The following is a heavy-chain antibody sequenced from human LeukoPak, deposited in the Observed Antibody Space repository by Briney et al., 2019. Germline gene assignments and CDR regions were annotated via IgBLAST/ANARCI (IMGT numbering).Heavy chain of an antibody. Sequence: GGSLRLSCVVSGFTLSSCSMNWVRQAPGKGLEWVSYISSSSTTRYYADSVKGRLTISRDNAKNSLYVQMNSLRDEDAAVYYCARDPHIAAAGTIFDYWGQGTLVTVSS. CDR2: ISSSSTTR. V-gene: IGHV3-48*02. CDR1: GFTLSSCS. CDR3: ARDPHIAAAGTIFDY. J-gene: IGHJ4*02. D-gene: IGHD6-13*01.